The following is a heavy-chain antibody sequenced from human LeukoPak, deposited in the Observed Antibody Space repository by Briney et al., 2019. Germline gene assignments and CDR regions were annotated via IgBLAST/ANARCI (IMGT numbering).Heavy chain of an antibody. V-gene: IGHV1-46*01. CDR2: INPSGGST. Sequence: ASVKVSCKASGYTFTSYYMHWVRQAPGHGLEWMGIINPSGGSTSYAQKFQGRVTMTRDTSTSTVYMELSSLRSEDTAVYYCARARDVDTAMVTGFDYWGQGTLVTVSS. D-gene: IGHD5-18*01. CDR1: GYTFTSYY. CDR3: ARARDVDTAMVTGFDY. J-gene: IGHJ4*02.